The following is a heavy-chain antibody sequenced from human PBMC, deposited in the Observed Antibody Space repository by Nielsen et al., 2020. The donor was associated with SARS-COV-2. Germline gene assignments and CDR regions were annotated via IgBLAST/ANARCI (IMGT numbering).Heavy chain of an antibody. CDR3: ARGVRVTSINFPNPQRYSFDY. D-gene: IGHD2-21*02. CDR1: VESFSGYY. CDR2: ISQTGFT. Sequence: SETLSLTCAGYVESFSGYYWTWIRQPPGKGLEWIGEISQTGFTSYHPSLKSRVTISLDTSTNHFSLKLTSVTAADTAMYFCARGVRVTSINFPNPQRYSFDYWGQGTLVTVSS. V-gene: IGHV4-34*01. J-gene: IGHJ4*02.